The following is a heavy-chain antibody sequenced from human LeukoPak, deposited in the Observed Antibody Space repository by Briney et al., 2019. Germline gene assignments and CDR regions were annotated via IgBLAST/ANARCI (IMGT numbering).Heavy chain of an antibody. CDR1: GYTFTSYD. D-gene: IGHD4-17*01. V-gene: IGHV1-8*01. CDR3: ARLPTPSDAFDI. J-gene: IGHJ3*02. CDR2: MNPNSGNT. Sequence: ASVKVSCKASGYTFTSYDINWVRQATGQGREWMGWMNPNSGNTGYAQKFQGRVTMTRNTSISTAYMELSSLRSEDTAVYYCARLPTPSDAFDIWRQGTMVTVSS.